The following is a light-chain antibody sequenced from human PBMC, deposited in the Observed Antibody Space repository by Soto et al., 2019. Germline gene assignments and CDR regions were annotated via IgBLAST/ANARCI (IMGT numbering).Light chain of an antibody. CDR1: SSDVGGYNF. V-gene: IGLV2-14*01. J-gene: IGLJ1*01. CDR2: DVN. CDR3: SSYTSSSTLV. Sequence: QSALTQPASVSGSPGQSITISCTGTSSDVGGYNFVSWYQQHPGKAPKLMIYDVNTRPSGVSNRFSGSKSGNTASLTISGLQATDEADYYCSSYTSSSTLVFGTGTKVTVL.